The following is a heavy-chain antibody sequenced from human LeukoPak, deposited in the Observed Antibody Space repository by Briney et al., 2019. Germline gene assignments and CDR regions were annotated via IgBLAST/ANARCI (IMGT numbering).Heavy chain of an antibody. Sequence: PGGSLRLSCAASGFTFSSYWMHWVRQAPGKGLVWVSRITGDGSGANYADSVKGRFTISRDNAKNTLYLQMNSLRAEDTAVYYCARFAVTTAGDYWGQGTLVTVS. CDR1: GFTFSSYW. CDR3: ARFAVTTAGDY. V-gene: IGHV3-74*01. CDR2: ITGDGSGA. J-gene: IGHJ4*02. D-gene: IGHD1-1*01.